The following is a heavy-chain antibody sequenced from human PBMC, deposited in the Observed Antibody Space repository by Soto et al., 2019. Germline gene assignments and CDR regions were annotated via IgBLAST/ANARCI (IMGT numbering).Heavy chain of an antibody. D-gene: IGHD6-19*01. CDR2: IIPILNTA. CDR1: GDTFSTYG. CDR3: ARGLRLVNPLDY. J-gene: IGHJ4*02. Sequence: SVKVSCKASGDTFSTYGLTWVRQAPGQGLEWVGGIIPILNTANYAQKLQGRFTITVDEFTSTAYMELRSLISDDTAVYYCARGLRLVNPLDYWGQGTLVTVSS. V-gene: IGHV1-69*13.